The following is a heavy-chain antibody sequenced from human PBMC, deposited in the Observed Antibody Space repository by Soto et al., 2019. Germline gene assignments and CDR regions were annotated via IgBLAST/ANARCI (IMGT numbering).Heavy chain of an antibody. CDR2: INHSGST. V-gene: IGHV4-34*01. CDR1: GGSFSGYY. Sequence: SETLSLTCAVYGGSFSGYYWTWIRQPPGTGLEWIGEINHSGSTNYNPSLKSRVTISVDTSKNQFSLKLTSVTAADTAVYYCARDKITGLLDYWGQGTLVTVSS. D-gene: IGHD2-8*02. CDR3: ARDKITGLLDY. J-gene: IGHJ4*02.